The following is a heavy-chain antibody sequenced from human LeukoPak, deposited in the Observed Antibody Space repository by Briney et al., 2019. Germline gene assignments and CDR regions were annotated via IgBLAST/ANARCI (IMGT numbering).Heavy chain of an antibody. CDR1: GYTFTSYY. CDR2: INPSGGST. D-gene: IGHD2-2*01. J-gene: IGHJ6*02. Sequence: GASVTVSCKASGYTFTSYYMHWVRQAPGQGLEWMGIINPSGGSTSYAQKFQGRVTMTRDTSTSTVYMELSSLRSEDTAVYYCARGYCSSTSCYYPHYYGMDVWGQGTTVTVSS. CDR3: ARGYCSSTSCYYPHYYGMDV. V-gene: IGHV1-46*01.